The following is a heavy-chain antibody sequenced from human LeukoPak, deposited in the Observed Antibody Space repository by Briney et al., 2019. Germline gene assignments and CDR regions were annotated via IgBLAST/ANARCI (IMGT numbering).Heavy chain of an antibody. CDR2: MNPNSGNT. CDR1: GYTFTSYD. Sequence: GASVKVSCKASGYTFTSYDINWVRQATGQGLEWMGWMNPNSGNTGYAQKFQGRVTMTRNTSISTAYMELSSLRSEDTAVYYCAVIRGYNLWGVQWFDPWGQGTLVTVSS. CDR3: AVIRGYNLWGVQWFDP. V-gene: IGHV1-8*01. J-gene: IGHJ5*02. D-gene: IGHD3-10*01.